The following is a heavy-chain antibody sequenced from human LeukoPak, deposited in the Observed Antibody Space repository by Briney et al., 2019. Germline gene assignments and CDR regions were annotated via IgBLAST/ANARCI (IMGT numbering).Heavy chain of an antibody. J-gene: IGHJ4*02. Sequence: PGGSLRLSCAASGFTFSSYAMSWVRQAPGRGLEWVSAISGSGGSTYYADSVKGRFTISRDNSKNTLYLQMNSLRAEDTAVYYCARGVSYYFDYWGQGTLVTVSS. D-gene: IGHD2-15*01. CDR3: ARGVSYYFDY. CDR2: ISGSGGST. V-gene: IGHV3-23*01. CDR1: GFTFSSYA.